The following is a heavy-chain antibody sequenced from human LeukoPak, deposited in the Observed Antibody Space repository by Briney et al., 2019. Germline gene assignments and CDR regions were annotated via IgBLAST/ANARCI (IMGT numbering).Heavy chain of an antibody. Sequence: SQTLSLTCTVSGGSISSGSYYWSWIRQPAGKGLEWIGRIYTSGSTNYNPSLKSRVTISVDTSKNQFSLKLSSVTAADTAVYFCARGRVTYAKGSAYFDFWGQGTLVTVSS. CDR1: GGSISSGSYY. CDR2: IYTSGST. D-gene: IGHD2-21*02. V-gene: IGHV4-61*02. J-gene: IGHJ4*02. CDR3: ARGRVTYAKGSAYFDF.